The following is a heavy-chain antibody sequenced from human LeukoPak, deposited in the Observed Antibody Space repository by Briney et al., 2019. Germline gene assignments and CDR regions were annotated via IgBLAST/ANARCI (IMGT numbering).Heavy chain of an antibody. CDR3: ARGYDILTGYPDY. V-gene: IGHV3-21*01. CDR2: ISSSSSYI. D-gene: IGHD3-9*01. Sequence: NPGGSLRLSCAAPGFTFSSYSMNWVRQAPGKGLEWVSSISSSSSYIYYADSVKGRFTISRDNAKNSLYLQMNSLRAEDTAVYYCARGYDILTGYPDYWGQGTLVTVSS. CDR1: GFTFSSYS. J-gene: IGHJ4*02.